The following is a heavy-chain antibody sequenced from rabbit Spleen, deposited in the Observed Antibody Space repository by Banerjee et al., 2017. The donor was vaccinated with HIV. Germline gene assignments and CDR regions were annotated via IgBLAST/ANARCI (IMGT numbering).Heavy chain of an antibody. D-gene: IGHD1-1*01. CDR3: VRDSGDWCFDV. Sequence: QEQLVESGGGLVQPEGSLTLTCTASGFSFGDRDVMCWVRQAPGKGLEWIACIDTNDGDTDYANWPKGRFTISKTSTTVTLQMTSLTAADTATYFCVRDSGDWCFDVWGPGTLVTVS. CDR2: IDTNDGDT. V-gene: IGHV1S45*01. J-gene: IGHJ2*01. CDR1: GFSFGDRDV.